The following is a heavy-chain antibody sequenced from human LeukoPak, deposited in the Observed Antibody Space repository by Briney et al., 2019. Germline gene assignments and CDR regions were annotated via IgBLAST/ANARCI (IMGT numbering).Heavy chain of an antibody. V-gene: IGHV4-39*07. CDR3: ARDQDYYGSGSYGPDH. CDR2: IYHSGST. J-gene: IGHJ4*02. Sequence: SETLSLTCTVSGGSISSYYWSWIRQPPGKGLEWIGSIYHSGSTFYSPSLKSRVTISVDTSKNQFSLKLSSVTAADTAIYYCARDQDYYGSGSYGPDHWGQGTQVTVSS. CDR1: GGSISSYY. D-gene: IGHD3-10*01.